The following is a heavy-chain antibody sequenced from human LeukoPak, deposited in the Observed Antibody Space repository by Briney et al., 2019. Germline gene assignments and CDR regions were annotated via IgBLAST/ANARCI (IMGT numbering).Heavy chain of an antibody. J-gene: IGHJ4*02. Sequence: PGGSLRLSCAASGFTCSSYWMSWVRQAPGKGLEWVANIKQDGSEKYYVDSVKGRFTISRDNAKNSLYLQMNSLRAEDTAVYYCARDKIVGATTLDSWGQGTQVTVSA. V-gene: IGHV3-7*01. CDR1: GFTCSSYW. CDR3: ARDKIVGATTLDS. D-gene: IGHD1-26*01. CDR2: IKQDGSEK.